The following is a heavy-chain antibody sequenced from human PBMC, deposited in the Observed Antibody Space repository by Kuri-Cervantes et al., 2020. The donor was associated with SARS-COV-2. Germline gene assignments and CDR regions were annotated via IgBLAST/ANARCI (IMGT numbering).Heavy chain of an antibody. CDR1: GFTFSSYG. CDR2: IRYDGSNK. Sequence: GESLKISCAASGFTFSSYGMHWVRQAPGKGLEWVAFIRYDGSNKYYAYSVKGRFTISRDNSKNTLYLQMNSLRAEDAAVYYCAKQLPAYYDFWSGYYTYLDSWGQGTLVTVSS. V-gene: IGHV3-30*02. J-gene: IGHJ4*02. CDR3: AKQLPAYYDFWSGYYTYLDS. D-gene: IGHD3-3*01.